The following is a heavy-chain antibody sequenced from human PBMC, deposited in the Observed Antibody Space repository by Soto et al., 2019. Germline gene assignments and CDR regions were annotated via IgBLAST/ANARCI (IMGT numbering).Heavy chain of an antibody. Sequence: GSLRLSCADSGFTFSSYSMSWVRQAPGKGLEWVSHISGRGDSTYYADSVKGRFTTSRDNSKKTLYLQMNSLRAEDTAIYYCAKDVAVAVWTDWGQGTLVTVSS. J-gene: IGHJ4*02. CDR1: GFTFSSYS. V-gene: IGHV3-23*01. CDR2: ISGRGDST. CDR3: AKDVAVAVWTD. D-gene: IGHD6-19*01.